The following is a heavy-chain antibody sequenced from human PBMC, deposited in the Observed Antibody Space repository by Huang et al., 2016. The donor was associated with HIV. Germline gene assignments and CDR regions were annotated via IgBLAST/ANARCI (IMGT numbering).Heavy chain of an antibody. Sequence: QVQLVESGGGVVQPGGSLRISCAASGFTFRSYDMHWVRQAPGKGREWVAFIQYDGSHEHYTDFVKGRFAISRDNSKNTLYLQMSSLRVEDTAVYYFAKQCQGTYYDNIVFLMDYWGQGTLVTVSS. CDR1: GFTFRSYD. V-gene: IGHV3-30*02. D-gene: IGHD1-26*01. J-gene: IGHJ4*02. CDR2: IQYDGSHE. CDR3: AKQCQGTYYDNIVFLMDY.